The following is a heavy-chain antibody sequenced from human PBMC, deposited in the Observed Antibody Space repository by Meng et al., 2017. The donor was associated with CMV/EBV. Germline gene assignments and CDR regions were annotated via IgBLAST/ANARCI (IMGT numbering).Heavy chain of an antibody. V-gene: IGHV4-61*01. J-gene: IGHJ6*02. CDR2: IYYSGST. D-gene: IGHD3-3*01. CDR3: ARVRYYDFWSGYSERDYYYYGMDV. Sequence: SETLSLTCTVSGYSISSGYYWGWTRQPPGKGLEWIGYIYYSGSTNYNPSLKSRVTISVDTSKNQFSLKLSSVTAADTAVYYCARVRYYDFWSGYSERDYYYYGMDVWGQGTTVTVSS. CDR1: GYSISSGYY.